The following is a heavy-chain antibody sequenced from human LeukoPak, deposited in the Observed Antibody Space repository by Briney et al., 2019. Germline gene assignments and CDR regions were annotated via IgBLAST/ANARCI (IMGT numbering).Heavy chain of an antibody. J-gene: IGHJ5*02. CDR3: ARILTGYYHSWFDP. CDR2: IYYSGST. CDR1: SGSISSSSYY. D-gene: IGHD3-9*01. Sequence: PSETLSLTCTVSSGSISSSSYYWGWIRQPPGKGLEWIGSIYYSGSTYYNPSLKSRVTISVDTSKNQFSLKLSSVTAADTAVYYCARILTGYYHSWFDPWGQGTLVTVSS. V-gene: IGHV4-39*07.